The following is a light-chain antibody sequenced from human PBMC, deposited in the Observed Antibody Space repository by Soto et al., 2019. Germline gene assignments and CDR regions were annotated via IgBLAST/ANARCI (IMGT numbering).Light chain of an antibody. CDR1: SSDVGGYEY. Sequence: QSALTQPPSVSGSPGQSITISCTGTSSDVGGYEYVSWYQQHPGKAPKLMIFEVNSRPSGVSNRFSGSKSDNTASLTISGLQTEDEADYYCSSFSRSSTPYVFGTGTKVTVL. V-gene: IGLV2-14*01. CDR3: SSFSRSSTPYV. J-gene: IGLJ1*01. CDR2: EVN.